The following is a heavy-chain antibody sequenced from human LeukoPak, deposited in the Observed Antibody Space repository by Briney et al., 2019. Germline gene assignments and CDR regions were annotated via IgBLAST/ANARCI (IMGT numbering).Heavy chain of an antibody. D-gene: IGHD2-15*01. CDR1: GFTFSNYW. V-gene: IGHV3-74*01. CDR3: ARYYCSGGSCYSEPYYMDV. Sequence: GGSLRLSCAASGFTFSNYWMHWVRQAPGKGLVWVSRINSDGSRISYADSVKGRFTISRDNAKNTLYLQMNSLRAEDTALCYCARYYCSGGSCYSEPYYMDVWGKGTTVTVSS. CDR2: INSDGSRI. J-gene: IGHJ6*03.